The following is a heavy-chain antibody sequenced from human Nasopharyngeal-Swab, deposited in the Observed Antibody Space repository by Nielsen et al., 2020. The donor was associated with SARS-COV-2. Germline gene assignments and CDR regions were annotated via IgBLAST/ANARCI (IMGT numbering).Heavy chain of an antibody. CDR3: ARDQRRGYSGYDHTYFDY. CDR2: IIPIFGTA. V-gene: IGHV1-69*01. J-gene: IGHJ4*02. Sequence: WVRQAPGQGLEWMGGIIPIFGTANYAQKFQGRVTITADDSTSTAYMELSSLRSEDTAVYYCARDQRRGYSGYDHTYFDYWGQGTLVTVSS. D-gene: IGHD5-12*01.